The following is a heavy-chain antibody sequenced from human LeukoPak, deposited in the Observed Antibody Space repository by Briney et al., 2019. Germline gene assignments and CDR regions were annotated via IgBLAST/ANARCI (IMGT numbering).Heavy chain of an antibody. V-gene: IGHV3-53*04. Sequence: PGVSLRLSCAASGFAVSSTYMTWVRQAPGKGLEWVSVTYPGGTTYYADSVRGRFTVSTHNSQSTLYLQMNSLRAEDTAMYYCATVLRISHAFDIWGQGTMVTVSS. D-gene: IGHD2-8*01. CDR1: GFAVSSTY. CDR3: ATVLRISHAFDI. CDR2: TYPGGTT. J-gene: IGHJ3*02.